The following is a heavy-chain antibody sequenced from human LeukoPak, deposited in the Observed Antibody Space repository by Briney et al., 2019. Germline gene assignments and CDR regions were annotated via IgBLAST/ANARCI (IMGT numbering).Heavy chain of an antibody. V-gene: IGHV5-51*01. CDR1: GYNFTSYW. J-gene: IGHJ6*04. Sequence: GGSLEISCKGSGYNFTSYWIAWVRQMPGKGLEWMGIIYPGDSDTRYSPSFQGQVTISADKSSSTPYLQWSSLKASDTAMYYCARLSRAVLTYGMDVWGKGPTVTASS. CDR2: IYPGDSDT. CDR3: ARLSRAVLTYGMDV. D-gene: IGHD6-19*01.